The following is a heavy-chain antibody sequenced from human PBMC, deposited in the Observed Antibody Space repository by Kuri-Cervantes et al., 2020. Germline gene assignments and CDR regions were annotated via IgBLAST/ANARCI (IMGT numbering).Heavy chain of an antibody. CDR1: GFTFSSYW. CDR3: TTDGVYYYGMDV. Sequence: ETLSLTCAASGFTFSSYWMSWVRQAPGKGLEWVGRIKSKTDGGTTDYAAPVKGRFTISRDDSKNTLYLQMNSLKTEDTAVYYCTTDGVYYYGMDVWGQGTMVTVSS. CDR2: IKSKTDGGTT. J-gene: IGHJ6*02. V-gene: IGHV3-15*01. D-gene: IGHD3-10*01.